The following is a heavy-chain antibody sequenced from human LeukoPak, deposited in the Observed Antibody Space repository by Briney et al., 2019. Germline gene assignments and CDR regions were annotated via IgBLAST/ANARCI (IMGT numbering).Heavy chain of an antibody. CDR2: ILSSGST. CDR3: ARGDSNYAFDI. CDR1: GGSISSYY. V-gene: IGHV4-59*01. Sequence: ASETLSLTCTVSGGSISSYYWSWIRQPPGKGLEWIGYILSSGSTNHNPSLKSRVTISVDTSKNHFSLKLSSVTAADAAVYYCARGDSNYAFDIWGQGTMVTVS. D-gene: IGHD4-11*01. J-gene: IGHJ3*02.